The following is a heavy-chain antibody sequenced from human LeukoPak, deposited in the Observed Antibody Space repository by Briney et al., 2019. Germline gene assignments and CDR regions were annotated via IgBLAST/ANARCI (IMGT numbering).Heavy chain of an antibody. Sequence: SETLSLTCTVSGGSISSSSYYWGWTRQPPGKGMEWIGNIYNSGSTYYNPSLKSRVTISADRSKNQFSLKLSSVTAADTAVYYCARSPGGAYFDYWGQGTLVTVSS. D-gene: IGHD3-16*01. V-gene: IGHV4-39*01. CDR3: ARSPGGAYFDY. J-gene: IGHJ4*02. CDR1: GGSISSSSYY. CDR2: IYNSGST.